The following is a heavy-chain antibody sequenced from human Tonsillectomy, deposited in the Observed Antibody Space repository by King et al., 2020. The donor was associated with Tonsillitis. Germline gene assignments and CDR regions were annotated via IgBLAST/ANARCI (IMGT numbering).Heavy chain of an antibody. CDR2: INYSGST. J-gene: IGHJ3*01. Sequence: VQLQESGPGLVKPSETLSLTCIVSGDSVNSYYWSWIRQPPGKGLEWIGDINYSGSTNYSPSLKSRVSILVDPSKNQVFLRLRSVTAADTAIYYCARDHRRPYSGTYKDAFDVWGQGTMVTVSS. D-gene: IGHD1-26*01. CDR1: GDSVNSYY. V-gene: IGHV4-59*02. CDR3: ARDHRRPYSGTYKDAFDV.